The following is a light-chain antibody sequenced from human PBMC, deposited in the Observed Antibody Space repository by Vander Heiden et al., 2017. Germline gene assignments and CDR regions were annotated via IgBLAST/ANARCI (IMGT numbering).Light chain of an antibody. CDR1: SSNIGRNY. CDR3: AAWDDSLSGWV. V-gene: IGLV1-47*02. CDR2: SNK. J-gene: IGLJ3*02. Sequence: QSVLTQPPSASGPPGQRVTISCSGSSSNIGRNYVYWYQQLQGTAPKLLIYSNKQRPSGVPDRFSGSKSGTSASLAISGLRSEDEADYYCAAWDDSLSGWVFGGGTKLTVL.